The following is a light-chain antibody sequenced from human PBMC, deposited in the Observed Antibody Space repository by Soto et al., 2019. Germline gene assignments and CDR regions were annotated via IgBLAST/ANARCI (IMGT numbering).Light chain of an antibody. J-gene: IGLJ2*01. V-gene: IGLV2-23*01. CDR1: KSDLGSYDL. CDR3: SSYAGSGTVI. Sequence: QSALTQPASVSGSAGQSITISCTGSKSDLGSYDLVSWYQQQPGKAPKLIIYEGVKRPSGVSNRFSGSKSGNTASLTISGLQAVDEADYHCSSYAGSGTVIFGGGTKLTV. CDR2: EGV.